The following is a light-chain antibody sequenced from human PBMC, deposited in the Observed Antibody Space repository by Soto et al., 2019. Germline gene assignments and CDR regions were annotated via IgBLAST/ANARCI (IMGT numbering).Light chain of an antibody. J-gene: IGKJ4*01. Sequence: DIQMTQSPSSLSASVGDRVTITCRASQSISSYLNWYQQKPGKAPKLLIYAASNLQSGVPSRFSGSGAGTDFTLPISSLQPEDFATYYCQQSYTTLTFGGGTKVQIK. V-gene: IGKV1-39*01. CDR2: AAS. CDR1: QSISSY. CDR3: QQSYTTLT.